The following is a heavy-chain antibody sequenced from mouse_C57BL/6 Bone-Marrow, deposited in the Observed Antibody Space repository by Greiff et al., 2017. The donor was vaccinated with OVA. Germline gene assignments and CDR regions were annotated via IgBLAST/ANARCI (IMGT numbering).Heavy chain of an antibody. CDR2: ISYDGSN. V-gene: IGHV3-6*01. CDR1: GYSITSGYY. D-gene: IGHD1-1*01. Sequence: EVKLEESGPGLVKPSQSLSLTCSVTGYSITSGYYWNWIRQFPGNKLEWMGYISYDGSNNYNPSLKNRISITRDTSKNQFFLKLNSVTTEDTATYYCARVDYYGSMAWFAYWGQGTLVTVSA. CDR3: ARVDYYGSMAWFAY. J-gene: IGHJ3*01.